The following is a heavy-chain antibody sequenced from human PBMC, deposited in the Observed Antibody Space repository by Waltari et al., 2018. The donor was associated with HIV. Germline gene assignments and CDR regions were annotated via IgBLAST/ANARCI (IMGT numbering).Heavy chain of an antibody. Sequence: EVQLVESGGGLVQPGVSLRLSCAASGFTFSNYWMHWVRQAPGKGLVWVARISGDGSSTTYADSVKGRFTISRDNPKNTLYLQMNSLRVEDTAVYYCVREVVVAATWWFDPWGQGTLVTVSS. CDR1: GFTFSNYW. CDR3: VREVVVAATWWFDP. CDR2: ISGDGSST. V-gene: IGHV3-74*01. D-gene: IGHD2-15*01. J-gene: IGHJ5*02.